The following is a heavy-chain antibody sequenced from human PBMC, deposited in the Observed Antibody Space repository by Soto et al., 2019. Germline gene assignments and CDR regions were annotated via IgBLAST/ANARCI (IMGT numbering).Heavy chain of an antibody. CDR1: GGSISSGGYY. CDR2: IYYSGST. Sequence: SETLSLTCAVSGGSISSGGYYWSWIRQHPGKGLEWIGYIYYSGSTYYNPSLKSRVTISVDTSKNQFSLKLSSVTAADTAVYYCASLYSSSSSWFDPWGQGTLVTVSS. D-gene: IGHD6-6*01. V-gene: IGHV4-31*11. J-gene: IGHJ5*02. CDR3: ASLYSSSSSWFDP.